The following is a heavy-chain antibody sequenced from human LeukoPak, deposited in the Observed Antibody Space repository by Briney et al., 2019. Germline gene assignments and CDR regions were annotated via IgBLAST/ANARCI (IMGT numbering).Heavy chain of an antibody. CDR3: ARESPPVPIFGVVPKDAFDI. CDR1: GGSLSSYY. CDR2: IYYSGST. D-gene: IGHD3-3*01. Sequence: SETLSLTCTVSGGSLSSYYWSWLRQPPGKGLEWIGYIYYSGSTNYNPSLKSRVTISVDTSKNQFSLKLSSVTAADTAVYYCARESPPVPIFGVVPKDAFDIWGQGTMVTVSS. J-gene: IGHJ3*02. V-gene: IGHV4-59*01.